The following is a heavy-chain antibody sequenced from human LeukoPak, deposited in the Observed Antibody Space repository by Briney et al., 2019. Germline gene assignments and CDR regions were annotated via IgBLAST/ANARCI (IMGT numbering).Heavy chain of an antibody. CDR3: ARGPPLRGRPSRGTQYYFDY. D-gene: IGHD3-10*01. J-gene: IGHJ4*02. CDR1: GGSISSSSYY. Sequence: PSETLSLTCTVSGGSISSSSYYWGWIRQPPGKGLEWIGSIYYSGSTNYNPSLKSRVTISVDKSKNQFSLKLSSVTAADTAVYYCARGPPLRGRPSRGTQYYFDYWGQGTLVTVSS. V-gene: IGHV4-39*07. CDR2: IYYSGST.